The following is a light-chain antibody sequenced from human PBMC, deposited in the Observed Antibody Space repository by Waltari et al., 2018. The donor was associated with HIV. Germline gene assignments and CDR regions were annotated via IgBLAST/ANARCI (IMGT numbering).Light chain of an antibody. CDR2: NPE. CDR1: RPNVRSHN. J-gene: IGLJ3*02. V-gene: IGLV1-44*01. Sequence: QSVLTQPPSASGTPGQRITISCSGSRPNVRSHNVYWYQHIPRTAPKLVLYNPEHPPPGGPARRSGSKSGTSASLAISGRQSGDEAHYYCATWDADLDGPVFGGGTKVTVL. CDR3: ATWDADLDGPV.